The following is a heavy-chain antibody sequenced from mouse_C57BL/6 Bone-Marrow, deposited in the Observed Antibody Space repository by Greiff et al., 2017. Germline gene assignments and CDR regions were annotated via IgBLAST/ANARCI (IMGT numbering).Heavy chain of an antibody. J-gene: IGHJ3*01. V-gene: IGHV5-2*01. CDR3: ARPGNRAWFAF. CDR2: INSDGGST. Sequence: EVMLVESGGGLVQPGESLKLSCESNEYEFPSHDMSWVRKTPEKRLELVAAINSDGGSTYYPDTMERRFIISRDNTKKTLYLPMSSLRSEDTALYYLARPGNRAWFAFWGPGTLVTVSS. CDR1: EYEFPSHD. D-gene: IGHD2-1*01.